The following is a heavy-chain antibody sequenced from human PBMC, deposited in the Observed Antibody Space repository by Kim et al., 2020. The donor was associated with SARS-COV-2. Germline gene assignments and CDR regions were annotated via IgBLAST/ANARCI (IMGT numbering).Heavy chain of an antibody. Sequence: SETLSLTCAVYGGSFSGYYWSWIRQPPGKGLEWIGEINHSGSTNYNPSLKSRVTISVDTSKNQFSLKLSSVTAADTAVYYCARRTSGGGNSLKWGQGTLVTVSS. V-gene: IGHV4-34*01. CDR2: INHSGST. D-gene: IGHD2-21*02. J-gene: IGHJ4*02. CDR1: GGSFSGYY. CDR3: ARRTSGGGNSLK.